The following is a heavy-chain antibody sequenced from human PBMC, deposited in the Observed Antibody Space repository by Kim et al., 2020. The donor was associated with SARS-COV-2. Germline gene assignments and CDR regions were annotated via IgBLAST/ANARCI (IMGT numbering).Heavy chain of an antibody. J-gene: IGHJ4*02. CDR3: ARADRPIVGATRRVFDY. V-gene: IGHV1-46*01. D-gene: IGHD1-26*01. Sequence: FQGRVTMTRDTSTSTVYMELSSLRSEDTAVYYCARADRPIVGATRRVFDYWGQGTLVTVSS.